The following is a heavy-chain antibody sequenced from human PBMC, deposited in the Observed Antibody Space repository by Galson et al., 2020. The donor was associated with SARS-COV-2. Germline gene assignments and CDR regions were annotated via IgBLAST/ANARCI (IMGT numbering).Heavy chain of an antibody. CDR1: GFTFNSYP. Sequence: GESLKISCVASGFTFNSYPMHWVRQTPDKGLEWVAVTSYDGTIKDYADSVKGRFTISRDNFKNTLFLQMNSLRVEDTAVYYCARGHEWLDYWGQGTLVTVSS. J-gene: IGHJ4*02. D-gene: IGHD5-12*01. CDR3: ARGHEWLDY. V-gene: IGHV3-30*04. CDR2: TSYDGTIK.